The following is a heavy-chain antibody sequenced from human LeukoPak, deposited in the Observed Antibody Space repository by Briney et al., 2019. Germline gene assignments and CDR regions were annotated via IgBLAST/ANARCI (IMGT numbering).Heavy chain of an antibody. Sequence: GGSLRLSCAASGFAFNSFVMHWVRRAPGKGLEWVASIWHDGNRKYHADSVEGRFTISRDNSKNTVYVQMNSLRADDTAVYYCTRAAGITGTSRDNWFDPWGQGTLVIVSS. D-gene: IGHD1/OR15-1a*01. CDR1: GFAFNSFV. J-gene: IGHJ5*02. CDR3: TRAAGITGTSRDNWFDP. V-gene: IGHV3-33*08. CDR2: IWHDGNRK.